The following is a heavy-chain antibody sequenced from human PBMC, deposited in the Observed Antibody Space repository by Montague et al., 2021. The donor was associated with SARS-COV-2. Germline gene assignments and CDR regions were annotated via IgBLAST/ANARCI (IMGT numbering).Heavy chain of an antibody. Sequence: SETLSLTCGVSGESISGYYWSWIRQSPGKGLEWIGFVHYTGYTDYNPSLKNRVTISLDTPRNHFSLRLRSLTAADTAVYYCARAQNICFIANCVNYFDFWGRGTLVTVPS. V-gene: IGHV4-59*01. CDR1: GESISGYY. J-gene: IGHJ4*02. CDR3: ARAQNICFIANCVNYFDF. CDR2: VHYTGYT. D-gene: IGHD1-1*01.